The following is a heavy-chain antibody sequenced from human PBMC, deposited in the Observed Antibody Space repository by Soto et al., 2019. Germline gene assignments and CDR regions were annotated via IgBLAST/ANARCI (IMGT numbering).Heavy chain of an antibody. CDR2: ISAYNGNT. CDR1: GYTFTSYG. J-gene: IGHJ3*02. CDR3: ARDVIAVAGDAFDI. Sequence: ASVNVSCKASGYTFTSYGISWVRQAPGQGLEWMGWISAYNGNTNYAQKLQGRVTMTTDTSTSTAYMELRSLRSDDTAVYYCARDVIAVAGDAFDIWGQGTMVTVSS. D-gene: IGHD6-19*01. V-gene: IGHV1-18*01.